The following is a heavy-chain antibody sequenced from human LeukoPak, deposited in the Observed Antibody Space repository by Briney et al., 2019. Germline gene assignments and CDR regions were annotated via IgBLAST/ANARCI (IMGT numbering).Heavy chain of an antibody. CDR2: VSSGSSYI. Sequence: PGGSLRLSCAASGFTFDNYGMSWVRQAPGKGLEWVSSVSSGSSYIYYADSLKGRFTISRDNAKNSLYLQMTSLRAEDTAVYYCAGSDTTGYTPKESDYWYFDLWGRGTLVTVSS. V-gene: IGHV3-21*01. CDR1: GFTFDNYG. D-gene: IGHD1-1*01. CDR3: AGSDTTGYTPKESDYWYFDL. J-gene: IGHJ2*01.